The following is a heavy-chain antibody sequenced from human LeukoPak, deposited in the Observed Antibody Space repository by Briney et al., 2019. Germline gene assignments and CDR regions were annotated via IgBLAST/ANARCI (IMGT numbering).Heavy chain of an antibody. D-gene: IGHD1-1*01. Sequence: SETLSLTCSVSGGSISSLYWSWIRQPPGKGLEWIGYIYYTGSTNFNPSLKSRVTISVDTSKNQFSLKLSSVTAADTAVYYCAREGTAGTNLNWFDPWGQGTLVTVSS. CDR1: GGSISSLY. J-gene: IGHJ5*02. V-gene: IGHV4-59*01. CDR3: AREGTAGTNLNWFDP. CDR2: IYYTGST.